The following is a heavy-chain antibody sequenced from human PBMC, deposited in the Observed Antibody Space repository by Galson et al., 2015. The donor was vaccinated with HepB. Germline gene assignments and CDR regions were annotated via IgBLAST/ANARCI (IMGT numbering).Heavy chain of an antibody. CDR2: ISGSGGSI. V-gene: IGHV3-23*01. J-gene: IGHJ5*02. Sequence: SLRLSCAASGFTFSSYAMSWVRQAPGKGLEWVSAISGSGGSIYYADFVKGRFTISRDNSKNTLYLQMNSLRVEDTAVYYCAKAPYGSGSYQLGWSDPWGQGTLVTVSS. D-gene: IGHD3-10*01. CDR1: GFTFSSYA. CDR3: AKAPYGSGSYQLGWSDP.